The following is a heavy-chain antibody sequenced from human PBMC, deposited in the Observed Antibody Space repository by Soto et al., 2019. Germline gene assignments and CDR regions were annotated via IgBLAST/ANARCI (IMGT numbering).Heavy chain of an antibody. V-gene: IGHV4-34*01. CDR3: ARGKGYTPPYYYYYYYMDV. CDR1: GGSFSGYY. J-gene: IGHJ6*03. D-gene: IGHD2-2*02. CDR2: INHSGST. Sequence: QVQLQQWGAGLLKPSETLSLTCAVYGGSFSGYYWSWIRQPPGKGLEWIGEINHSGSTNYNPSLKSRVPISVDTSKNQFSLKLSSVTAADTAVYYWARGKGYTPPYYYYYYYMDVWGKGTTVTVSS.